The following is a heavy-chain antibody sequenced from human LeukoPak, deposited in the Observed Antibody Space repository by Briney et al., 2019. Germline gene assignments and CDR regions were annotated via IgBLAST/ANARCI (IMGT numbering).Heavy chain of an antibody. Sequence: SQTLSLTCAISVDSVSSNSAAWNWIRQSPSRGLEWLGRTYYRSKWYNDYAVSVKSRITINPETSKNQFSLQLNSVTPEDTAVYYCARDLTMVRGDAFDIWGQGTMVTVSS. J-gene: IGHJ3*02. D-gene: IGHD3-10*01. CDR3: ARDLTMVRGDAFDI. V-gene: IGHV6-1*01. CDR2: TYYRSKWYN. CDR1: VDSVSSNSAA.